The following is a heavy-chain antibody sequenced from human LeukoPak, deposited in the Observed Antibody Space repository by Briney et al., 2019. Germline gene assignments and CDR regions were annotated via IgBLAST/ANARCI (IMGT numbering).Heavy chain of an antibody. CDR3: ARGAYQIVVVTAPTY. CDR2: LSSDGSNK. J-gene: IGHJ4*02. D-gene: IGHD2-21*02. V-gene: IGHV3-30-3*01. CDR1: GFTFSNYT. Sequence: PGGSLRLSCAASGFTFSNYTMHWVRQAPGKGLEWVAVLSSDGSNKYYADSVKGRFTISRDISKNTLYLQMTSLRAEDTDVYYCARGAYQIVVVTAPTYWGQGTLVTVSS.